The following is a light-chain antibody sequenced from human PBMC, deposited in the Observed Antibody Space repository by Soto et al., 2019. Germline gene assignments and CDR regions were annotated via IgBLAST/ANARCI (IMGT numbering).Light chain of an antibody. Sequence: VLTQSPRTLSLSPGERATLSCRASQNVNNNFVAWYQQKPGQAPSLLIYGVSDRATGVPDRFSGSGSRTDFTLTISRLEPEDFAVYYCQQHGSSITFGGGTRVEHK. CDR3: QQHGSSIT. V-gene: IGKV3-20*01. J-gene: IGKJ4*01. CDR2: GVS. CDR1: QNVNNNF.